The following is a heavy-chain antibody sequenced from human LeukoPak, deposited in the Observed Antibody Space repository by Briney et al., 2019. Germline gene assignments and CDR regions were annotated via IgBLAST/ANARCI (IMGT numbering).Heavy chain of an antibody. CDR1: GYTFTNND. D-gene: IGHD2-15*01. CDR2: MNPNSGNT. CDR3: ARGVVALGH. Sequence: ASAKVSCKASGYTFTNNDINWVRQATGQGLEWMGWMNPNSGNTGYAQKFQGRVTLTRNTSITTAYMEVSSLRSEDTAVYYCARGVVALGHWGQGTLVTVSS. V-gene: IGHV1-8*01. J-gene: IGHJ4*02.